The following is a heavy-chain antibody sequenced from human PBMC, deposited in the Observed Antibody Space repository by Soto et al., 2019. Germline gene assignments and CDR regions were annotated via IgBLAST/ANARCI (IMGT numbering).Heavy chain of an antibody. CDR2: ISSSSSTI. V-gene: IGHV3-48*02. CDR3: ARVSDDFWTGGMDV. D-gene: IGHD3-3*01. CDR1: GFTFSSYS. Sequence: SLRLSCAASGFTFSSYSMNWVRQAPGKGLEWVSYISSSSSTIYYADSVKGRFTISRDNAKNSLYLQMNSLRDEDTAVYYCARVSDDFWTGGMDVWGQGTTVTVSS. J-gene: IGHJ6*02.